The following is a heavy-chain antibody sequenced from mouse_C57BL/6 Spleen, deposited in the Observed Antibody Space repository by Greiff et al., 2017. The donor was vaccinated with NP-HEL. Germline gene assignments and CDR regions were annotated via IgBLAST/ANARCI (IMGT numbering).Heavy chain of an antibody. CDR2: INPNNGGT. J-gene: IGHJ4*01. CDR1: GYTFTDYY. V-gene: IGHV1-26*01. D-gene: IGHD1-1*01. Sequence: EVQLQQSGPELVKPGASVKISCKASGYTFTDYYMNWVKQSHGKSLEWIGDINPNNGGTSYNQKFKGKATLTVDKSSSTAYMELRSLTSEDSAVYYCARRVLRNYAMDYWGQGTSVTVSS. CDR3: ARRVLRNYAMDY.